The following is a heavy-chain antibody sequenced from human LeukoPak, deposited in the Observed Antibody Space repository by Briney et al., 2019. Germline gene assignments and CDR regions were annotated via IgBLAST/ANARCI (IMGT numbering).Heavy chain of an antibody. J-gene: IGHJ4*02. CDR3: ARGGYDYVWGSYRYKYYFDY. Sequence: PGGSLRLSCAASGFTFSSYSMNWVRQAPGKGLEWVSSISSSSSYIYYADSVKGRFTISRDNAKNSLYLQMNSLRAEDTAVYYCARGGYDYVWGSYRYKYYFDYWGQGTLVTVSS. D-gene: IGHD3-16*02. CDR1: GFTFSSYS. V-gene: IGHV3-21*04. CDR2: ISSSSSYI.